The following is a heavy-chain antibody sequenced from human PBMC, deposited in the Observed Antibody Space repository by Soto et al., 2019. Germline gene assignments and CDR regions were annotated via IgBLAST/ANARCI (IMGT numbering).Heavy chain of an antibody. CDR1: GDSISSYY. Sequence: SETLSLTCTVSGDSISSYYWSWIRQPPGKGLEWIGYIYYGGRTKCNPSLKSRVTMSFDTSRNQFSLRLSSVIAADTAVYYCAREPLTWGQGTLVTVSS. J-gene: IGHJ4*02. CDR2: IYYGGRT. V-gene: IGHV4-59*01. CDR3: AREPLT.